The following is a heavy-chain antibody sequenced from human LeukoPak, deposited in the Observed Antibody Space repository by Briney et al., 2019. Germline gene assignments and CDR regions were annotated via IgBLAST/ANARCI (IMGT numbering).Heavy chain of an antibody. J-gene: IGHJ4*02. CDR1: GYSFTSYW. Sequence: GESLKISCKGSGYSFTSYWIGWVRQMPGKGLEWMGIIYPGDSDTRYSPSFQGQVTISADKSISTAYLQWSSLKASDTAMYYCARSNVYSYEVSPNCWDYWGQGTLVAVSS. V-gene: IGHV5-51*01. D-gene: IGHD5-18*01. CDR2: IYPGDSDT. CDR3: ARSNVYSYEVSPNCWDY.